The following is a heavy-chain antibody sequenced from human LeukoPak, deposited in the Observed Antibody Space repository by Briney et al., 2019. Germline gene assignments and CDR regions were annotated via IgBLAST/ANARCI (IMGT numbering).Heavy chain of an antibody. J-gene: IGHJ4*02. Sequence: GGSLRLSCAASGFIFSNYAMSWVRQPPGKGLDWVSTISGSGVSTYYVDSVKGRFTISRDNSKNTLYLQMNSLRAEDTAVYYCAKLPWGTAARPNFGMDYWGQGILVTVSS. D-gene: IGHD6-6*01. CDR2: ISGSGVST. CDR3: AKLPWGTAARPNFGMDY. V-gene: IGHV3-23*01. CDR1: GFIFSNYA.